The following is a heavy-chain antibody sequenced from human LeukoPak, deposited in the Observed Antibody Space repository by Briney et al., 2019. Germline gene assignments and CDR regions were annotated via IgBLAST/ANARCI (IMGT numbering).Heavy chain of an antibody. J-gene: IGHJ6*02. CDR3: AKGVGNYYYAMDV. CDR1: GFTFNTYA. V-gene: IGHV3-23*01. CDR2: VTGRGAYT. Sequence: GGSLRLSCAASGFTFNTYAMSWVRQAPGKWLEWVSTVTGRGAYTYNADSVKGRFTISRNNSKNTLYLQMNSLRAEDTAVYYCAKGVGNYYYAMDVWGQGTTVTVPS. D-gene: IGHD1-1*01.